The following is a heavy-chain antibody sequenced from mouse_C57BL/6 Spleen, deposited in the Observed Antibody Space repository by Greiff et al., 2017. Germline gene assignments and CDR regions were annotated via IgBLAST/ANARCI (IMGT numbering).Heavy chain of an antibody. V-gene: IGHV3-6*01. CDR2: ISYDGSN. CDR1: GYSITSGYY. J-gene: IGHJ4*01. Sequence: EVKLQESGPGLVKPSQSLSLTCSVTGYSITSGYYWNWIRQFPGNKLEWMGYISYDGSNNYNPSLKNRISITRDTSKNQFFLKLNSVTTEDTATYYCARDYDYDPMDYWGQGTSVTVSS. CDR3: ARDYDYDPMDY. D-gene: IGHD2-4*01.